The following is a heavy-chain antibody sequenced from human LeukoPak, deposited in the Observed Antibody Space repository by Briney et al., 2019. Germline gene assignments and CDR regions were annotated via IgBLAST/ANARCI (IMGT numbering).Heavy chain of an antibody. V-gene: IGHV1-46*01. Sequence: GASVKVSCKASGYTFTSYYMHWVRQAPGQGLEWMGIINPSGGSTSYAQKFQGRVTMTRDTSTSTVYMELSSLRSEDTAVYYCARESGQLLTGGAFDIWGQGTMVTVSS. J-gene: IGHJ3*02. D-gene: IGHD2-2*01. CDR2: INPSGGST. CDR3: ARESGQLLTGGAFDI. CDR1: GYTFTSYY.